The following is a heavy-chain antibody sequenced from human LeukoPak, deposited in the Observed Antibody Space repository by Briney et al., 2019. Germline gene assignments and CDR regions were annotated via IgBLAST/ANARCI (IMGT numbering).Heavy chain of an antibody. CDR1: GFTLNTYA. V-gene: IGHV3-23*01. Sequence: GGSLRLSCAASGFTLNTYAISWVRQAPGKGMGWVSGITSGANTYYADSVKGRFTISRDNSENTLNLQMNSLRAEDTAIYYCAKARAGDVTAAFNYWGQGTLVTVSS. J-gene: IGHJ4*02. CDR3: AKARAGDVTAAFNY. D-gene: IGHD6-13*01. CDR2: ITSGANT.